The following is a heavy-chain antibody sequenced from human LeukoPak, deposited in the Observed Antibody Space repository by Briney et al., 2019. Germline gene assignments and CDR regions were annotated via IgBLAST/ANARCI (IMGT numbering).Heavy chain of an antibody. J-gene: IGHJ4*02. Sequence: GASVKVSCKASGYTFTGYYIHWVRQAPGQGLEWMGWINPNSGVTNYAQKFHGRVTLTRDTPISTVYMEVTRLTSDDTAVYYCAGAHMTTVTLGDYWGQGTLVTVSS. V-gene: IGHV1-2*02. CDR3: AGAHMTTVTLGDY. CDR2: INPNSGVT. D-gene: IGHD4-11*01. CDR1: GYTFTGYY.